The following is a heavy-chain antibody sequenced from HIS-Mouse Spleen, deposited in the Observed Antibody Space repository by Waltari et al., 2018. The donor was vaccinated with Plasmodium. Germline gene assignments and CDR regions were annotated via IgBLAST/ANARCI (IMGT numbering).Heavy chain of an antibody. CDR1: GGSISSYY. CDR3: ARDRVAVAGTDAFDI. D-gene: IGHD6-19*01. Sequence: QVQLQESGPGLVKPSETLSLTCTVSGGSISSYYWSWIRQPAGKGLEWIGRIYTSGSTNYHPSLKSRVTMSVDTSKNQFSLKLSSVTAADTAVYYCARDRVAVAGTDAFDIWGQGTMVTVSS. J-gene: IGHJ3*02. CDR2: IYTSGST. V-gene: IGHV4-4*07.